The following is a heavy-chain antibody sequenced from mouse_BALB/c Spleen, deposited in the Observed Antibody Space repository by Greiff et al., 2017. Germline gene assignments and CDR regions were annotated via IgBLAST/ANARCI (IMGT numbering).Heavy chain of an antibody. CDR2: INSNGGST. CDR3: ASLGLLYAMDY. Sequence: EVHLVESGGGLVQPGGSLKLSCAASGFTFSSYGMSWVRQTPDKRLELVATINSNGGSTYYPDSVKGRFTISRDNAKNTLYLQMSSLKSEDTAMYYCASLGLLYAMDYWGQGTSVTVSS. J-gene: IGHJ4*01. CDR1: GFTFSSYG. V-gene: IGHV5-6-3*01. D-gene: IGHD4-1*01.